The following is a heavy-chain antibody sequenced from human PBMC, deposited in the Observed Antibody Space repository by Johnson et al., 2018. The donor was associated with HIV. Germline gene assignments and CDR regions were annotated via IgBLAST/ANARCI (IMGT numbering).Heavy chain of an antibody. CDR3: ARIRFLVGATSGAFDI. CDR1: GFTFSSYA. CDR2: ISYDGSNK. J-gene: IGHJ3*02. D-gene: IGHD1-26*01. Sequence: QVQLVESGGGVVQPGRSLRLSCAASGFTFSSYAMHWVRQAPGKGLEWVAVISYDGSNKYYADSVTGRFTISRDNSKNTLYLQMNSLRAEDTAVYYCARIRFLVGATSGAFDIWGQGTMVTVSS. V-gene: IGHV3-30*04.